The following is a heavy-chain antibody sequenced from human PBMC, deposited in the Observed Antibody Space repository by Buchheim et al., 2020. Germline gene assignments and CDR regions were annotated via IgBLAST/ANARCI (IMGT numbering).Heavy chain of an antibody. CDR2: IYHSGRT. CDR3: ARAVYPDDSIYYGMDV. V-gene: IGHV4-4*02. D-gene: IGHD3-22*01. Sequence: QVQLQESGPGLVKPSGTLSLTCAVSGGSISSSTWWSWVRQPPGKGLEWIGEIYHSGRTNYNPSLRSRAIISVDKAKNQFSLKLSSVTAADTAVYYCARAVYPDDSIYYGMDVWGQGTT. CDR1: GGSISSSTW. J-gene: IGHJ6*02.